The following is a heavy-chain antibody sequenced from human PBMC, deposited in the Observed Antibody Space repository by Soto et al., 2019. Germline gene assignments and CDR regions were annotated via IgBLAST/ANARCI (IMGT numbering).Heavy chain of an antibody. D-gene: IGHD1-26*01. V-gene: IGHV1-18*04. CDR2: ISAYNGET. CDR3: AREAGSGSYYPENY. J-gene: IGHJ4*02. Sequence: ASVKVSCKATGYTFINYAFSWVRQAPGQGLEWMGWISAYNGETNYAQKFQDRVTMTRDTSTTTAYMELRSLRYDDTAVYYCAREAGSGSYYPENYWGQGTLVTVSS. CDR1: GYTFINYA.